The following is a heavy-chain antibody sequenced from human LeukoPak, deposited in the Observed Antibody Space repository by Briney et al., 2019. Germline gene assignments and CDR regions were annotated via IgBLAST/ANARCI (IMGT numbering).Heavy chain of an antibody. V-gene: IGHV4-39*07. CDR2: VFYTGKT. CDR1: GGSVSTSDYY. Sequence: PSETLSLTCTVSGGSVSTSDYYWGWICQSPVKGLEWIGDVFYTGKTNYNPSLRGRATISIDTSKNQFSLKLTYVTAADSAVYYCARVFDSWGQGTLVTVSS. CDR3: ARVFDS. J-gene: IGHJ4*02.